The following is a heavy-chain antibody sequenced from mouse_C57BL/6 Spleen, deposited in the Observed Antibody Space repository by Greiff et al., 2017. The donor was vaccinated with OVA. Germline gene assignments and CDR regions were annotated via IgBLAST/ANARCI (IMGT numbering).Heavy chain of an antibody. Sequence: QVQLQQPGAELVRPGSSVKLSCKASGYTFTSYWMDWVKQRPGQGLEWIGNIYPSDSETHYNQKFKDKATLTIDKSSSTAYMQLRSLTSEDSAVYYCARRGYDEGYYAMEYWGQGTSVTVSS. D-gene: IGHD2-12*01. J-gene: IGHJ4*01. V-gene: IGHV1-61*01. CDR1: GYTFTSYW. CDR3: ARRGYDEGYYAMEY. CDR2: IYPSDSET.